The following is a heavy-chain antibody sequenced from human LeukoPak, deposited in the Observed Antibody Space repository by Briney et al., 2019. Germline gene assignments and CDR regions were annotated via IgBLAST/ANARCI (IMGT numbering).Heavy chain of an antibody. CDR3: ARDMGYYYDSSGSVPNWYFDL. J-gene: IGHJ2*01. V-gene: IGHV4-59*11. Sequence: SETLSLTCTVFGGSISSHYWSWIRQPPGKGLEWIGYIYYSGSTNYNPSLKSRVTISVDTSKNQFSLKLSSVTAADTAVYYCARDMGYYYDSSGSVPNWYFDLWGRGTLVTVSS. CDR2: IYYSGST. CDR1: GGSISSHY. D-gene: IGHD3-22*01.